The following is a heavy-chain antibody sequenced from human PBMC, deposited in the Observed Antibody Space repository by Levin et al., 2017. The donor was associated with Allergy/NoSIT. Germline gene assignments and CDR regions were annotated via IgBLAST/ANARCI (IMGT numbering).Heavy chain of an antibody. Sequence: PGGSLRLSCAASGFTFSSYWMSWVRQAPGKGLEWVANIKQDGSEKYYVDSVKGRFTISRDNAKNSLYLQMNSLRAEDTAVYYCARAFQYYDFWSGYPETYYFDYWGQGTLVTVSS. D-gene: IGHD3-3*01. J-gene: IGHJ4*02. CDR1: GFTFSSYW. V-gene: IGHV3-7*01. CDR2: IKQDGSEK. CDR3: ARAFQYYDFWSGYPETYYFDY.